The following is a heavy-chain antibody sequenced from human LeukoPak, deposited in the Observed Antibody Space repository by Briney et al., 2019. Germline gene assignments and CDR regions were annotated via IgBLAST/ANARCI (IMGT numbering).Heavy chain of an antibody. CDR3: ARDRPIVVVPAATLNDYYYGMDV. CDR2: IYTSGST. CDR1: GGSISSYY. V-gene: IGHV4-4*07. Sequence: SETLSLTCTVSGGSISSYYWSWIRQPAGKGLEWIGRIYTSGSTNYNPSLKSRVTMSVDTSKNHFSLKLSSVTAADTAVYYCARDRPIVVVPAATLNDYYYGMDVWGQGTTVTVSS. J-gene: IGHJ6*02. D-gene: IGHD2-2*01.